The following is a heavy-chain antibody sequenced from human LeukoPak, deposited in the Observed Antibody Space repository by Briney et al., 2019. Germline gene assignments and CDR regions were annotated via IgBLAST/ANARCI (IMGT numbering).Heavy chain of an antibody. CDR2: ISNSGLK. CDR1: EFTFSSYA. Sequence: GGSLRLSCAASEFTFSSYAMHWVRQAPGKGLGWVSYISNSGLKYYGTDVMGRFNISRDDAKRSLFLQMDGLTVEYTGDCARKMPGLEVIYYWGQGSLVIVSS. D-gene: IGHD1-14*01. J-gene: IGHJ4*02. CDR3: KMPGLEVIYY. V-gene: IGHV3-48*03.